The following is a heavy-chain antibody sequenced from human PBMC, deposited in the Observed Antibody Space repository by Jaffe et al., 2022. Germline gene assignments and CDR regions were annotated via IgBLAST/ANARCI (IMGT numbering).Heavy chain of an antibody. D-gene: IGHD4-17*01. V-gene: IGHV3-7*01. J-gene: IGHJ4*02. CDR2: IKQDGSEK. CDR3: AREPYDYGDYALRGGNY. CDR1: GFTFSSYW. Sequence: EVQLVESGGGLVQPGGSLRLSCAASGFTFSSYWMSWVRQAPGKGLEWVANIKQDGSEKYYVDSVKGRFTISRDNAKNSLYLQMNSLRAEDTAVYYCAREPYDYGDYALRGGNYWGQGTLVTVSS.